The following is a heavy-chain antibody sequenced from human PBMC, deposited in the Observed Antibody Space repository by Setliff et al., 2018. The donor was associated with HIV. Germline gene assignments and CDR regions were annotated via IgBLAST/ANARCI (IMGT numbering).Heavy chain of an antibody. V-gene: IGHV2-5*02. CDR1: GFSLSTSGVA. J-gene: IGHJ3*02. CDR2: IYWDDDK. D-gene: IGHD2-15*01. Sequence: SGPTLVNPTQTLTLTCNFSGFSLSTSGVAVAWIRQPPGKALEWLALIYWDDDKHYSPSLKSRLTITKDTSKNQVVLTMTTMDPVDTATYYCAHQELGYCSGGSCPPPHAFDIWGQGTMVTVSS. CDR3: AHQELGYCSGGSCPPPHAFDI.